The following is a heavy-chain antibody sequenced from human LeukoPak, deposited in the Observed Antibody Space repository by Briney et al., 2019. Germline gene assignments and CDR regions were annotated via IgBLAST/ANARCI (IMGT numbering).Heavy chain of an antibody. CDR3: ARDLIAAAGNNWFDP. J-gene: IGHJ5*02. D-gene: IGHD6-13*01. V-gene: IGHV1-2*02. Sequence: ASVKVSCKASGYTFTGYYMHRVRQAPGQGLEWMGWINPNSGGTNYAQKFQGRVTMTRDTPISTAYMELSRLRSDDTAVYYCARDLIAAAGNNWFDPWGQGTLVTVSS. CDR1: GYTFTGYY. CDR2: INPNSGGT.